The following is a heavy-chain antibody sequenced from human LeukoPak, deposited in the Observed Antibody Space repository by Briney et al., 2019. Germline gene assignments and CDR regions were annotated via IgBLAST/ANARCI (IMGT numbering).Heavy chain of an antibody. CDR3: ARRPRTYYYDSSGYFSDY. Sequence: PSETLSLTCAVYGGSFSGYCWSWIRQPPGKGLEWIGSIYYSGSTYYNPSLKSRVTISVDTSKNQFSLKLSSVTAADTAVYYCARRPRTYYYDSSGYFSDYWGQGTLVTVSS. V-gene: IGHV4-34*01. J-gene: IGHJ4*02. CDR1: GGSFSGYC. D-gene: IGHD3-22*01. CDR2: IYYSGST.